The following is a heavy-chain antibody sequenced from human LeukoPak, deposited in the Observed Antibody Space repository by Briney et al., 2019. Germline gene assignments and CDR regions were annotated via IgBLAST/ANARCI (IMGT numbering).Heavy chain of an antibody. Sequence: PGGSLRLSCAASGFGFSSFGMHWVRQAPGKGLEWVALISDDGSQRYYADSVKGRFTISRDNSMNMLHLEMGSLRSEDMALYFCARDRLGVAGPLDHWGQGTLVIVSS. V-gene: IGHV3-30*03. J-gene: IGHJ4*02. D-gene: IGHD6-19*01. CDR3: ARDRLGVAGPLDH. CDR1: GFGFSSFG. CDR2: ISDDGSQR.